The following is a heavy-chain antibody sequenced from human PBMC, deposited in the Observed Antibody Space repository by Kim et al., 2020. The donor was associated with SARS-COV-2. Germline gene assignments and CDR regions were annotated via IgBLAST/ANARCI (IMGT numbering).Heavy chain of an antibody. Sequence: GGSLRLSCAVSGFTFSSYAMSWVRQAPGKGLEWVSAISCGADSTFYADSVKGRFTISRDNSRNTLSLHMNNLRAEDTAVYYCATTGRIIMGYFDYWGQGTLVTVSS. CDR3: ATTGRIIMGYFDY. CDR1: GFTFSSYA. J-gene: IGHJ4*02. CDR2: ISCGADST. V-gene: IGHV3-23*01. D-gene: IGHD3-10*01.